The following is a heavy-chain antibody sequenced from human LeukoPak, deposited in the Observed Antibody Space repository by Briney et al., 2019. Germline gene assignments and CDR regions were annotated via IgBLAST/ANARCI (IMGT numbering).Heavy chain of an antibody. J-gene: IGHJ3*02. CDR1: GGTFSSYA. CDR2: IIPIFGTA. Sequence: ASVKVSCKASGGTFSSYAISWVRQAPGQGLEWMGGIIPIFGTANYAQKFQGRVTITTDESTSTAYMELSSLRSEDTAVYYCARSRKTYDFWSGYYMVSDAFDIWGQGTMVTVSS. CDR3: ARSRKTYDFWSGYYMVSDAFDI. D-gene: IGHD3-3*01. V-gene: IGHV1-69*05.